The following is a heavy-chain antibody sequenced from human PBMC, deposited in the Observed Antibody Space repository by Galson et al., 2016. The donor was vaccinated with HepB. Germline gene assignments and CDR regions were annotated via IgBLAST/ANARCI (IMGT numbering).Heavy chain of an antibody. CDR2: ISPSTTHI. CDR3: ASPIGRYSVHTFGL. Sequence: SLRPSCAASGFTFSNYYMSWIRQAPGKGLEWVAYISPSTTHINYADSVMGRFTVSRDNAKNSLYLQMNSLGAEETAVYYCASPIGRYSVHTFGLWGQGTMVTVSS. CDR1: GFTFSNYY. D-gene: IGHD1-26*01. V-gene: IGHV3-11*06. J-gene: IGHJ3*01.